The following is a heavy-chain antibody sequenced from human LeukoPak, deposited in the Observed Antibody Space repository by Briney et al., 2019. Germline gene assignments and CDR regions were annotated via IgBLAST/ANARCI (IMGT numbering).Heavy chain of an antibody. V-gene: IGHV3-48*02. J-gene: IGHJ4*02. CDR2: ISSSSTI. D-gene: IGHD2-15*01. CDR1: GFTFSSYS. CDR3: AREGSNCSGGSCYLYYFDY. Sequence: GGSLRLSCAASGFTFSSYSMTWVRQAPGKGLEWVSYISSSSTIYYADSVKGRFTISRDNAKNSLYLQMNSLRDEDTAVYYCAREGSNCSGGSCYLYYFDYWGQGTLVTVSS.